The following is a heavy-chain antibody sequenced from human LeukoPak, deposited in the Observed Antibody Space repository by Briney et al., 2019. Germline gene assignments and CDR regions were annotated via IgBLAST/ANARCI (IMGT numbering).Heavy chain of an antibody. CDR2: FDPEDGET. Sequence: ASVKVSCKVSGYTLTELSMHWVRQAPGKGLEWMGGFDPEDGETIYAQKFQGRVTMTEDTSTDTAYMELSSLRSEDTAAYYCATHPGNYDSSGYYSNYYYGMDVWGQGTTVTVSS. CDR1: GYTLTELS. D-gene: IGHD3-22*01. CDR3: ATHPGNYDSSGYYSNYYYGMDV. V-gene: IGHV1-24*01. J-gene: IGHJ6*02.